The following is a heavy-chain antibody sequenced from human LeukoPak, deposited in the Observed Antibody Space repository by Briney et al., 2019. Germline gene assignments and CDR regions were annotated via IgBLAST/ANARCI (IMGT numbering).Heavy chain of an antibody. CDR3: ATASDSGSVFQH. J-gene: IGHJ1*01. Sequence: SETLSLTCTVSGGSISSSSYYWGWIRQPPGKGLEWIGSIYYSGSTYYNPSLKSRVTISVDTSKNQFFLKLSSVTATDTAVYYCATASDSGSVFQHWGQGTLVTVSS. D-gene: IGHD1-26*01. CDR2: IYYSGST. CDR1: GGSISSSSYY. V-gene: IGHV4-39*07.